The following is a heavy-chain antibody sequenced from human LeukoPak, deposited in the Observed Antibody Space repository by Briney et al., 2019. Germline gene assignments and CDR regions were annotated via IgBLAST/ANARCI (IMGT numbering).Heavy chain of an antibody. CDR3: ARMYYYDSSGYYHRYWYFDL. J-gene: IGHJ2*01. CDR2: ISAYNGNT. CDR1: GYTFTSYG. D-gene: IGHD3-22*01. V-gene: IGHV1-18*01. Sequence: ASVKVSCKASGYTFTSYGISWVRQAPGQGLEGMGWISAYNGNTNYAQKLQGRVTMTTDTSTSTAYMELRSLRSDDTAVYYCARMYYYDSSGYYHRYWYFDLWGRGTLVTVSS.